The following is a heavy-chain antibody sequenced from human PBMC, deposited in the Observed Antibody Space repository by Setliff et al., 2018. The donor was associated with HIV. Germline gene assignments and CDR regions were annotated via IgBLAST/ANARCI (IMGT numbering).Heavy chain of an antibody. D-gene: IGHD3-22*01. V-gene: IGHV3-21*01. Sequence: GGSLRLSCAASGFTLSTYTMNWVRQAPGKGLEWISSISSNIIYIYYVDSVKGRFTISRDNAKDSLYLQMNSLRGEDTAVYYCAGSRGYFVKADWGQGTLVTVS. CDR1: GFTLSTYT. J-gene: IGHJ4*02. CDR3: AGSRGYFVKAD. CDR2: ISSNIIYI.